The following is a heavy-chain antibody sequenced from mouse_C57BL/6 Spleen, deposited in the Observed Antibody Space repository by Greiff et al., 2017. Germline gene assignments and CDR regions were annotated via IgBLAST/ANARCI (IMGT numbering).Heavy chain of an antibody. CDR1: GYTFTSYG. V-gene: IGHV1-81*01. CDR3: SRKGCYVEGGYFGY. D-gene: IGHD2-12*01. J-gene: IGHJ2*01. CDR2: IYPRSGNT. Sequence: VQLQQSGAELARPGASVKLSCKASGYTFTSYGISWVKQRTGQGLEWIGEIYPRSGNTYYNEKFKGKSTLTADKSSSTAYLALRSLTSEDSAVYFFSRKGCYVEGGYFGYWGQGTTLTVSS.